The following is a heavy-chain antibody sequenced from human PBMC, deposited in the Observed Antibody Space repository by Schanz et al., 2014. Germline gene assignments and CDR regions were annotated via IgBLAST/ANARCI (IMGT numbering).Heavy chain of an antibody. J-gene: IGHJ4*02. D-gene: IGHD6-19*01. V-gene: IGHV3-33*06. Sequence: QLVESGGGLVKPGGSLRLSCATSGFNLRRYSMNWVRQAPGKGLEWVGVIWYDGSKTYYADSVRGRFTISRENSKNTLHLQMNSLRAEDTAVYHCAKDLPAVAVAPLMTGLYDSWGQGTLVTVSS. CDR1: GFNLRRYS. CDR3: AKDLPAVAVAPLMTGLYDS. CDR2: IWYDGSKT.